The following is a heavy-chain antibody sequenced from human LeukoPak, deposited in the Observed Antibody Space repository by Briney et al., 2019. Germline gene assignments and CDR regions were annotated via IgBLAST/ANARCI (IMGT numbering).Heavy chain of an antibody. D-gene: IGHD2-2*01. CDR1: GFTISNAW. J-gene: IGHJ4*02. Sequence: PGGSLRLSCAASGFTISNAWMSWVRQAPGKGLEWVGRIKSKTDGGTTDYAAPVKGRFTISRDDSNNTLYLQMNSLKTEDTAVYYCTTRGGCSTSCYNWGQGTLVTVSS. CDR3: TTRGGCSTSCYN. V-gene: IGHV3-15*01. CDR2: IKSKTDGGTT.